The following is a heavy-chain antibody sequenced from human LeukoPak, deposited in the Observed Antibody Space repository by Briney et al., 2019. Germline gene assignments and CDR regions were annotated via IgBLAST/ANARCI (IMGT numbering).Heavy chain of an antibody. V-gene: IGHV3-21*06. J-gene: IGHJ4*02. D-gene: IGHD3-10*01. CDR2: ISSSSSYI. CDR3: ARDKWFGETDY. Sequence: NTGGSLRLSCEVSGFTFSSYSMTWVRRAPGKGLEWASSISSSSSYIYYADSVKGRFTISRDNAKNSLYLQMNSLRAEDTAVYYCARDKWFGETDYWGQGTLVTVSS. CDR1: GFTFSSYS.